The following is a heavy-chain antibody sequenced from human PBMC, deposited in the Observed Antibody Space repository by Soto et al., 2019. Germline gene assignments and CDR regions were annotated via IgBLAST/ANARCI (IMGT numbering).Heavy chain of an antibody. J-gene: IGHJ5*02. Sequence: ASVKVSCKASGFSFTNNDVSWVRQATGQGLEWMGWMNPGSGDTGYAQKLQGRVTMTRDISIATAYMELSSLRSDDTAIYYCARMATFGSLNWFDPWGQGTLVTVYS. V-gene: IGHV1-8*01. CDR1: GFSFTNND. CDR3: ARMATFGSLNWFDP. CDR2: MNPGSGDT. D-gene: IGHD3-16*01.